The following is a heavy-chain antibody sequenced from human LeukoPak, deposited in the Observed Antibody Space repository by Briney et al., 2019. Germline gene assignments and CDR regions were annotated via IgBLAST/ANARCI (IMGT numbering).Heavy chain of an antibody. CDR3: ARAGYGDSDFDY. V-gene: IGHV4-34*01. Sequence: SETLSLTCAVYGGSFSGYYWSWIRQPPGKGLEWIGEINHSGSTYYNPSLKSRVTISVDTSKNQFSLKLNSVTAADTAVYYCARAGYGDSDFDYWGQGTLVTVSS. CDR2: INHSGST. CDR1: GGSFSGYY. J-gene: IGHJ4*02. D-gene: IGHD4-17*01.